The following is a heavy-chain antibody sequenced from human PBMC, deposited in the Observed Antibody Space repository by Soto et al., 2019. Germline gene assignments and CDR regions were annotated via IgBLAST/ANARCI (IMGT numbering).Heavy chain of an antibody. CDR2: ISAYNGNT. Sequence: QVQLVQSGAEVKKPGASVKVSCKASGYTFTSYGISWVRQAPGQGLEWMGWISAYNGNTDYPQKLQGRVTRTTDTSTSTAYMELRSLRSDDTAVYYCAREGYCISSSCYASALDYWGQGTLVTVSS. J-gene: IGHJ4*02. V-gene: IGHV1-18*01. D-gene: IGHD2-2*01. CDR1: GYTFTSYG. CDR3: AREGYCISSSCYASALDY.